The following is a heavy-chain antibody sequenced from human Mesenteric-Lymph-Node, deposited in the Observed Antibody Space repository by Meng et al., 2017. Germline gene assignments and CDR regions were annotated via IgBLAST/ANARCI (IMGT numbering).Heavy chain of an antibody. V-gene: IGHV1-18*01. J-gene: IGHJ4*02. CDR1: GYTLTNYG. CDR3: ARGPSYCSGSSCYLDY. CDR2: INTYHGYT. Sequence: ASVKVSCKASGYTLTNYGISWVRQAPGQGLEWMGWINTYHGYTNYIETLQGRVTMTTDRSTSTAYMELRSLRSDDTAVYYCARGPSYCSGSSCYLDYWGQGTLVTVSS. D-gene: IGHD2-15*01.